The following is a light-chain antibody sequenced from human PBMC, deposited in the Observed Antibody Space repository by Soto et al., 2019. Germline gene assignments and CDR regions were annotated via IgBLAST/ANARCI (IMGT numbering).Light chain of an antibody. CDR1: SGDVGGYNY. J-gene: IGLJ1*01. Sequence: QSVLTQPRSVSGSPGQSVTISCTGTSGDVGGYNYVSWYQQHPGKAPKLMIYDVSKRPSGVPDRFSGSKSGNTASLIISGLQAEDEADYYCCSYAGSYTYVFATGTKVTVL. CDR2: DVS. CDR3: CSYAGSYTYV. V-gene: IGLV2-11*01.